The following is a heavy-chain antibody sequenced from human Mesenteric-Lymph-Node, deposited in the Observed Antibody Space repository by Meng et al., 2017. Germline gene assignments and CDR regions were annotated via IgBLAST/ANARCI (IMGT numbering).Heavy chain of an antibody. Sequence: GQLVESGGGWVQPGRSLRLSCAASGFTFSSFAMHWVRQVPGKGLEWVAVISYDGSNKYYADSVKGRFTISRDNSKNTLYLQMNSLRAEDTAVYHCARVPGYSGYGGWGQGTLVTVSS. CDR2: ISYDGSNK. CDR3: ARVPGYSGYGG. D-gene: IGHD5-12*01. CDR1: GFTFSSFA. J-gene: IGHJ4*02. V-gene: IGHV3-30*04.